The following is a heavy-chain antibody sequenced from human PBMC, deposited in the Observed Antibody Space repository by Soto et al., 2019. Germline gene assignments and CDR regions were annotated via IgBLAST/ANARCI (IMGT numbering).Heavy chain of an antibody. V-gene: IGHV1-3*01. Sequence: GASVKVSCKSSGFTFTSYAIHWLRQAPGQRPQWMGWINGGSGNTKYSQDFQGRVSMTTDTSTNTAYMELRSLRSDDTAVYYCARPKYGGTYFDYWGQGTPVTVSS. J-gene: IGHJ4*02. CDR1: GFTFTSYA. CDR3: ARPKYGGTYFDY. CDR2: INGGSGNT. D-gene: IGHD1-26*01.